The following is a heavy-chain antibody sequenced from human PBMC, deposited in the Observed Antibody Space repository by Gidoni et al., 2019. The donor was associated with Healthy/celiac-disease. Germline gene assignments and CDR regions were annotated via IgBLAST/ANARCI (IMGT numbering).Heavy chain of an antibody. V-gene: IGHV3-53*01. J-gene: IGHJ5*02. CDR3: ARVTTARGIAARVFDP. Sequence: EVQLVESGGGLLQPGGSLRLSCSASGFTVSRNYMIWVRQAPGKGLEWVSVIYSGGRTYYADSVKGRFTISRDNSKNTLYLQMNSLRDEDTAVYYCARVTTARGIAARVFDPWGQGTLVTVSS. CDR2: IYSGGRT. CDR1: GFTVSRNY. D-gene: IGHD6-6*01.